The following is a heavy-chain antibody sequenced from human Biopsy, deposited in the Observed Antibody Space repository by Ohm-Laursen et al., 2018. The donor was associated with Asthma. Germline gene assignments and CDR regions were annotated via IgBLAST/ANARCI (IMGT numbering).Heavy chain of an antibody. CDR3: ARDAWELQKPYAYYFDY. V-gene: IGHV3-30-3*01. CDR1: AFTFSSYA. D-gene: IGHD1-26*01. J-gene: IGHJ4*02. Sequence: SLRLSCAASAFTFSSYAMHWVRQAPGKGLEWVAVISYDGSNKYYADSVKGRFTISRDNSKNTLYLQMNSLRAEDTAVYYCARDAWELQKPYAYYFDYWGQGTLVTVSS. CDR2: ISYDGSNK.